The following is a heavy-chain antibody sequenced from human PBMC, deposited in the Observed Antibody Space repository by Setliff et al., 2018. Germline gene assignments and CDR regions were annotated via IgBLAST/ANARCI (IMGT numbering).Heavy chain of an antibody. CDR2: IYYSGST. Sequence: PSETLSLTCTGSGASISSYYWSWIRQPPGKGLEWIGYIYYSGSTNYNPSLKGRVTISVDTSKNQFSLRLRSVTAADTAVYFCARDNTMVGATDYWGLGTLVTVSS. CDR3: ARDNTMVGATDY. D-gene: IGHD1-26*01. CDR1: GASISSYY. V-gene: IGHV4-59*12. J-gene: IGHJ4*02.